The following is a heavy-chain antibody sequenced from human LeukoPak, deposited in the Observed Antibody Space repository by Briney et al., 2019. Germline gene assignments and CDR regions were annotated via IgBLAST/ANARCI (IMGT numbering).Heavy chain of an antibody. CDR1: GGSISSGGYF. CDR3: ARYVVYGSGKYYFDY. J-gene: IGHJ4*02. CDR2: INYGGTT. V-gene: IGHV4-39*01. D-gene: IGHD3-10*01. Sequence: SETLSLTCTVSGGSISSGGYFWSWIRQPPGQELEWIASINYGGTTYYNPSLKSRVTISVDTSKNQFSLRLTSVTAADTAVYLCARYVVYGSGKYYFDYWGQGSLVSVSS.